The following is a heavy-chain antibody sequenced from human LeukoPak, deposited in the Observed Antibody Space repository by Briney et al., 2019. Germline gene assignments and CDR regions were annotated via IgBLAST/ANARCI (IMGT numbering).Heavy chain of an antibody. J-gene: IGHJ5*01. CDR3: ALAPNSNWFDF. Sequence: SETLSLTCTVSGDSTSSFYWNWTRQSPGKGLEWIGNIHYSGSSVYNPSLKSRGTISIDTSRRQFFLKLNSVTAADTAVYFCALAPNSNWFDFWGPGILVTVSS. CDR1: GDSTSSFY. CDR2: IHYSGSS. V-gene: IGHV4-59*03. D-gene: IGHD2-8*01.